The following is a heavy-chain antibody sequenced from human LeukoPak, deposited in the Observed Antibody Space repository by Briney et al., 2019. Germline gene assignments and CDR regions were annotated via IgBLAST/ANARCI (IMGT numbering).Heavy chain of an antibody. Sequence: GGSLRLSCAASGFTFDTYAVAWVRQAPGKGLEWVSAISASGGSPYYADSVKGRFTSSRDNSKNTLYLQMNGLRADDTAVYYCAKAHGWGIPTAVPFDSWGQGTLVTVSS. CDR1: GFTFDTYA. CDR2: ISASGGSP. CDR3: AKAHGWGIPTAVPFDS. V-gene: IGHV3-23*01. D-gene: IGHD6-13*01. J-gene: IGHJ4*02.